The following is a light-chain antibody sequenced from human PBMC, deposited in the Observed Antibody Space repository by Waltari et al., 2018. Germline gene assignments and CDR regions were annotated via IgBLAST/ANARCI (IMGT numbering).Light chain of an antibody. V-gene: IGLV2-23*02. J-gene: IGLJ3*02. CDR1: SSDVGSYTL. CDR2: AVS. CDR3: CSYAGSTTRWV. Sequence: QSALTQPASVSGSPGQSITISCTGTSSDVGSYTLVPWYQQHPGKAPKLIIYAVSKRPSGASARFSGPKSGNTASLTISGLQAEDEADYYCCSYAGSTTRWVFGGGTKLTVL.